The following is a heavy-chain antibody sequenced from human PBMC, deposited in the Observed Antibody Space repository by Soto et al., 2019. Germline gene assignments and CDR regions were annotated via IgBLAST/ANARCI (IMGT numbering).Heavy chain of an antibody. D-gene: IGHD3-10*01. CDR3: ALGGETGRYYDY. V-gene: IGHV2-26*01. CDR2: IFSNDEK. Sequence: SGPTLVNPTETLTLTCTVSGFSLSNARMGVSWIRQPPGKALEWLAHIFSNDEKSYSTSLKSRLTISKDTSKSQVVLTMANMDRVSTASSGCALGGETGRYYDYWGQGTLVTVSA. CDR1: GFSLSNARMG. J-gene: IGHJ4*02.